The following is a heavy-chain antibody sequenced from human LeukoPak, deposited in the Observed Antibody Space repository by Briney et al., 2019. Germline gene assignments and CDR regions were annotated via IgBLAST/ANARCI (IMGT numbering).Heavy chain of an antibody. D-gene: IGHD6-19*01. Sequence: GGSLRLSCAASGLTFSTYGMSWVRQAPGKGLEWVANINPDGSEKNYVDSVKGRFTISRDSAKNSLYLQMDSLRAEDTAIYYCARCSGWAFKNWGQGNLVTVSS. CDR1: GLTFSTYG. V-gene: IGHV3-7*01. J-gene: IGHJ4*02. CDR3: ARCSGWAFKN. CDR2: INPDGSEK.